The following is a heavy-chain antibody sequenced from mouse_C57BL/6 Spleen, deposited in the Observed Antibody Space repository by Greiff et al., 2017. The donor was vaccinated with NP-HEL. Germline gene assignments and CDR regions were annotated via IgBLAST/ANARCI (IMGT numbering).Heavy chain of an antibody. CDR1: GYTFTDYE. J-gene: IGHJ3*01. CDR3: TTGTRFPY. Sequence: VKLQESGAELVRPGASVTLSCKASGYTFTDYEMHWVKQTPVHGLEWIGAIDPETGGTAYNQKFRGKAILTADKSSSTAYMELRSLTSEDSAVYYCTTGTRFPYWGQGTLVTVSA. CDR2: IDPETGGT. V-gene: IGHV1-15*01. D-gene: IGHD4-1*01.